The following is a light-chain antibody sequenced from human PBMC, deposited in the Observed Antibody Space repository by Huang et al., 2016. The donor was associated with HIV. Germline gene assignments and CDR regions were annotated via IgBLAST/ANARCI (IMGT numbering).Light chain of an antibody. V-gene: IGKV3-15*01. CDR1: HIVSRH. Sequence: ETVMTQSPVTLSGSPGDRSSLSSRSSHIVSRHLPWYQQKPGQSPRLLIYAASTRATGVPARCSGSGAGTEFTLTISTLQSEDSAVYYCQQYNDFRSTFGPGTRVEIK. CDR3: QQYNDFRST. J-gene: IGKJ3*01. CDR2: AAS.